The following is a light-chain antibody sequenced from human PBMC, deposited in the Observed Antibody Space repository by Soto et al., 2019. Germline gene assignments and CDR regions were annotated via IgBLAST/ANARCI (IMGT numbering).Light chain of an antibody. Sequence: QSALTQPASVSGSPGQSITISCTGTSSDVGGYNYVSWYQQHPGKAPKLMIYEVSNRPSGVSNRFSGSKSGNTASLTISGLQADDEADYYCSSYTTDNTRVFGGGTKLTVL. CDR3: SSYTTDNTRV. CDR2: EVS. V-gene: IGLV2-14*01. J-gene: IGLJ2*01. CDR1: SSDVGGYNY.